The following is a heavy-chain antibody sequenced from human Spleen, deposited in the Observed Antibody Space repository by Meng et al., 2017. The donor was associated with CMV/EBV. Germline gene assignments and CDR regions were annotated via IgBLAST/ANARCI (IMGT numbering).Heavy chain of an antibody. V-gene: IGHV4-59*01. D-gene: IGHD2-2*01. CDR2: SHYSVTT. J-gene: IGHJ6*02. CDR3: ARVGGYCSSTGCNRYYYHGMDV. Sequence: SETLSLTCTVSGGSNSSYYWSWIRQPPGKGLERIGYSHYSVTTNYNPSLKSRVTISVDTSKNQFSLKLRSVTAADTAVYYCARVGGYCSSTGCNRYYYHGMDVWGQGTTVTVSS. CDR1: GGSNSSYY.